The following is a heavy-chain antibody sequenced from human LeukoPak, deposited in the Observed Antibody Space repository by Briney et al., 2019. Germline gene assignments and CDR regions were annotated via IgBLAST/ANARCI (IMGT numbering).Heavy chain of an antibody. CDR3: AREGRDGYNEY. CDR2: IYNNAST. J-gene: IGHJ4*02. D-gene: IGHD5-24*01. Sequence: SETLSLTCSVSGGSISRYYWSWVRQPPGKGLEWIGYIYNNASTSYGPSLKSRLFMSVDTSTNKVSLKLRSVTEADTAIYYCAREGRDGYNEYWGQGTLVIVSS. CDR1: GGSISRYY. V-gene: IGHV4-59*01.